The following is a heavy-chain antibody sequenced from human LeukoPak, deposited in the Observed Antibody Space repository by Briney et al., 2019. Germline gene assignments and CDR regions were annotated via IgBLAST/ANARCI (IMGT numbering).Heavy chain of an antibody. V-gene: IGHV3-74*01. CDR1: GFTFSSYW. CDR2: INSDGSST. D-gene: IGHD5-24*01. J-gene: IGHJ4*02. Sequence: TGGALRLCCAASGFTFSSYWMHWVRQAPGKGLVWVSRINSDGSSTSYADSVKGRFTISRDNAKNTLYLQMNSLRAEDTAVYYCASASRDGYFYWGQGILVPVSS. CDR3: ASASRDGYFY.